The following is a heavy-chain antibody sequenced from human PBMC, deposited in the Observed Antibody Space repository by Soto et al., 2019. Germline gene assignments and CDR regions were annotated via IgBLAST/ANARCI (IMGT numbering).Heavy chain of an antibody. D-gene: IGHD6-6*01. J-gene: IGHJ6*03. CDR2: ISGSGGST. CDR1: GFTFSSYA. CDR3: AKDRDSSSSYYYMDV. Sequence: GGSLRLSCAASGFTFSSYAMSWVRQAPGKGLEWVSAISGSGGSTYYADSVKGRFTISRDNSKNTLYLQMNSLGAEDTAVYYCAKDRDSSSSYYYMDVWGKGTTVTVSS. V-gene: IGHV3-23*01.